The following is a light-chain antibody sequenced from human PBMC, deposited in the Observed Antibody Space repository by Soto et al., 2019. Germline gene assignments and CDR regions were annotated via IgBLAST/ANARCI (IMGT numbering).Light chain of an antibody. J-gene: IGKJ1*01. CDR2: DAS. CDR1: QSISSW. Sequence: DIQMTQSPSTLSASVGYRVTITCGASQSISSWLAWYQQKPGKAPKLLIYDASSLESGVPSRFSGSGSGTEFNLTISSLQPDDFETYYCQQYNSYRTFGQGTKV. CDR3: QQYNSYRT. V-gene: IGKV1-5*01.